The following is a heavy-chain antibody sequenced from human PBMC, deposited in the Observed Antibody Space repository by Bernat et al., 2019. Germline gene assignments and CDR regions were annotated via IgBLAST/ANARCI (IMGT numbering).Heavy chain of an antibody. Sequence: EIQLVESGGGLVQPGGSLRVSCATSGFTFSSYEMSWVRQAPGKGLEGVSYINGGGATIYYADSVKGRFTISRDDAKNSLYLQMNSLRAEDTAVYYCVRDGWRAYPFFDYWGQGTLVTVSS. D-gene: IGHD3-3*01. CDR1: GFTFSSYE. CDR3: VRDGWRAYPFFDY. CDR2: INGGGATI. V-gene: IGHV3-48*03. J-gene: IGHJ4*02.